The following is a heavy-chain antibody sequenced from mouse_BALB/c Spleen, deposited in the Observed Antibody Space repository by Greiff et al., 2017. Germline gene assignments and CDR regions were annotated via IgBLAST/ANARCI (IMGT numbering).Heavy chain of an antibody. CDR1: GFTFSSYA. J-gene: IGHJ3*01. Sequence: EVQLVESGGGLVKPGGSLKLSCAASGFTFSSYAMSWVRQSPEKRLEWVAEISSGGSYTYYPDTVTGRFTISRDNAKNTLYLEMSSLRSEDTAMYYCARGDYGGTVSCAYWGRGTLVTVST. CDR3: ARGDYGGTVSCAY. D-gene: IGHD2-4*01. V-gene: IGHV5-9-4*01. CDR2: ISSGGSYT.